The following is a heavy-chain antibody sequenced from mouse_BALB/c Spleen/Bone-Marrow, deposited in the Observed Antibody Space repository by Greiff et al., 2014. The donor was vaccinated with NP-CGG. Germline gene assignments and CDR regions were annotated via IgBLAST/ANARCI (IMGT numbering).Heavy chain of an antibody. V-gene: IGHV14-3*02. Sequence: VQLKQSGAELAKPGASVKLSCTASGFNIKDTYMHWVKQRPEQGLEWIGRIDPANGDTKYDPKFQGKATITADPSSNTAYLQLSSLTSEDTAVYYCTKPSFYYGSSYWYFDVWGAGTTVTVSS. CDR3: TKPSFYYGSSYWYFDV. D-gene: IGHD1-1*01. CDR1: GFNIKDTY. J-gene: IGHJ1*01. CDR2: IDPANGDT.